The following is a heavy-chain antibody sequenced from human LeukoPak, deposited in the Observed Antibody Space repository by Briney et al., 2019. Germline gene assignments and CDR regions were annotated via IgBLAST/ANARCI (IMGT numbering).Heavy chain of an antibody. CDR3: ARHKRNGDNTRDLDY. Sequence: NRGESLKISCKGSGYSFTSYWIGWVRQMPGKGLEWMGIIYPGDSDTRYSPSFQGQVTISADKSISTAYLQWSSLKASDTAMYYCARHKRNGDNTRDLDYWGQGTLVTVSS. CDR2: IYPGDSDT. D-gene: IGHD4-23*01. V-gene: IGHV5-51*01. CDR1: GYSFTSYW. J-gene: IGHJ4*02.